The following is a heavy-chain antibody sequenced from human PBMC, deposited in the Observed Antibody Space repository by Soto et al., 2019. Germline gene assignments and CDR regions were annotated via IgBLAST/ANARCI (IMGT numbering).Heavy chain of an antibody. CDR3: ARKVLGSTSRPDYWYFEL. CDR1: GFTFINYA. CDR2: ISGGGDAT. J-gene: IGHJ2*01. V-gene: IGHV3-23*01. D-gene: IGHD3-10*01. Sequence: EVQLLESGGGLVQPGGSLRLSCAGSGFTFINYAMNWVRQAPGKGLEWVSTISGGGDATFFADSVRGRFTISRDNSKNTVTLQMNNLGVDDTAVYFCARKVLGSTSRPDYWYFELWGRGTLVTVSS.